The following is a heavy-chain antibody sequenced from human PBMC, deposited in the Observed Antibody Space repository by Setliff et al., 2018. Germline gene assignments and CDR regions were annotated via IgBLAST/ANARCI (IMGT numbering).Heavy chain of an antibody. J-gene: IGHJ6*03. D-gene: IGHD3-22*01. CDR1: GYTFTSYG. Sequence: ASVKVSCKASGYTFTSYGFSWVRQAPGQGLEWMGWISAYNGNPNYAQKLQGRVTMTTDTSTSTAYMELRSLRSDDTAVYYCARVPGYDSEGYYYYMDVWGKGTTVTVSS. CDR2: ISAYNGNP. CDR3: ARVPGYDSEGYYYYMDV. V-gene: IGHV1-18*01.